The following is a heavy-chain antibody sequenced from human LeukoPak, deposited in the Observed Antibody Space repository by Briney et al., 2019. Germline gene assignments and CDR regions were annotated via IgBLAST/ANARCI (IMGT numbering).Heavy chain of an antibody. Sequence: PGGSLRLSCAASGFTFSSYEMNWVRQAPGKGLHWVSAISGSGGSTYYADSVKGRFTISRDNSKNTLYLQMNSLRAEDTAVYYCAKEERWLQVASDYWGQGTLVTVSS. V-gene: IGHV3-23*01. CDR3: AKEERWLQVASDY. J-gene: IGHJ4*02. D-gene: IGHD5-24*01. CDR2: ISGSGGST. CDR1: GFTFSSYE.